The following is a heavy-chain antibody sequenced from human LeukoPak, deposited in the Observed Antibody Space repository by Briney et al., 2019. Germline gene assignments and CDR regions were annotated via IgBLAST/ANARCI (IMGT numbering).Heavy chain of an antibody. D-gene: IGHD3-22*01. J-gene: IGHJ4*02. CDR1: GFSFSGYA. CDR2: LSVSGGTT. Sequence: PGGSLRLSCAASGFSFSGYAMNWVRQAPGKGLEWISSLSVSGGTTYYTDSVKGRFTVSRDNSKNTLYLQMNSLRAEDTAVYYCAKSITMIVVVPYYFDYWGQGTLVTVSS. CDR3: AKSITMIVVVPYYFDY. V-gene: IGHV3-23*01.